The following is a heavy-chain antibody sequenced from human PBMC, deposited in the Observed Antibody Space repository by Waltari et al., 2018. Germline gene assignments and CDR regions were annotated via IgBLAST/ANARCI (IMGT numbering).Heavy chain of an antibody. D-gene: IGHD2-2*01. V-gene: IGHV4-34*01. CDR2: INHSGST. Sequence: QVQLQQWGAGLLKPSETLSLTCAVYGGSFSGYYWSWIRQPPGKGLEWIGEINHSGSTNYNPSLKSRVTISVDTSKNQFSLKLSSVTAADTAVYYCARRTSGDIVVVPAAIHYFDYWGQGTLVTVSS. J-gene: IGHJ4*02. CDR1: GGSFSGYY. CDR3: ARRTSGDIVVVPAAIHYFDY.